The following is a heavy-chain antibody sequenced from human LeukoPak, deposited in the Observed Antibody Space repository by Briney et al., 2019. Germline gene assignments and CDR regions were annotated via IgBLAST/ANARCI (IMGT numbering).Heavy chain of an antibody. D-gene: IGHD1-14*01. CDR2: ISWNSGSI. J-gene: IGHJ6*02. CDR3: AKDINRRTSAARYYYYYGMDV. CDR1: GFTFDDYA. V-gene: IGHV3-9*01. Sequence: GRSLRLYCAASGFTFDDYAMQWVRQAPGKGLEWVSGISWNSGSIGYADSVKGRFTISRDNAKNSLYLQMNSLRAEDTALYYCAKDINRRTSAARYYYYYGMDVWGQGTTVTVSS.